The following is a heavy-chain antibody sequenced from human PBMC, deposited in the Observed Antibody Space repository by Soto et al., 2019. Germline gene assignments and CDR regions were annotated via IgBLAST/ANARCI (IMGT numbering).Heavy chain of an antibody. CDR3: AKVFSPEGGNYFDH. CDR1: GFTFINFA. V-gene: IGHV3-23*01. J-gene: IGHJ4*02. CDR2: ISNSFSDGNT. Sequence: GSLRLSCAASGFTFINFAMNCVLQSPVKGLEWVSAISNSFSDGNTHYADSVKGRFTISRDNDKNTVFLEIDSLRAEDTAVYYCAKVFSPEGGNYFDHWGPGTLVTVSS.